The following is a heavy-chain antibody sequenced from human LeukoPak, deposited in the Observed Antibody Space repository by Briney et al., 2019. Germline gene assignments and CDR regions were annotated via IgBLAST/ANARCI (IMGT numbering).Heavy chain of an antibody. Sequence: GGSLRLSCAASGFTVSSNYMSWVRQAPGKGLEWVSVIYSDGSTYYADSVKGRFTISRDNSKNTLYFQMNGLRAEDTAVYYCATEISSWYYFDYWGQGTLVTVSS. CDR2: IYSDGST. CDR3: ATEISSWYYFDY. V-gene: IGHV3-53*01. CDR1: GFTVSSNY. D-gene: IGHD6-13*01. J-gene: IGHJ4*02.